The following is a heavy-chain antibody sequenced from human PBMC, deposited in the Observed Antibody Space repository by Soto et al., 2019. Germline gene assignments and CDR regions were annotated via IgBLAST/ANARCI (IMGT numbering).Heavy chain of an antibody. CDR1: GFTFSSYS. D-gene: IGHD3-16*01. CDR2: ISSTSTYI. CDR3: AGGGQLDP. J-gene: IGHJ5*02. V-gene: IGHV3-21*01. Sequence: EVKLVESGGGLVKPGGSLRLSCAASGFTFSSYSMNWVRQAPGKGLEWVSSISSTSTYIFYADSMKGRFTISRDNAKNSLYLQMNSLRVEDMAVYYCAGGGQLDPWGQGTLVTVSS.